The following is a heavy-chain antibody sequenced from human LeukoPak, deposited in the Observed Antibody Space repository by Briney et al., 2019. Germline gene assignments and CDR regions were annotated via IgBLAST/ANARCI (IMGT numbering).Heavy chain of an antibody. Sequence: GGSLRLSCAASGFKFSDHYIDWVRQAPGKGLEWVSGITGSGGSTYHADSVKGRFTISRDNSQNTLFLQMSSLRAEDSAIFYCAKGSASGRPYYFDSWGQGILVTVSS. V-gene: IGHV3-23*01. CDR2: ITGSGGST. D-gene: IGHD2-15*01. CDR3: AKGSASGRPYYFDS. J-gene: IGHJ4*02. CDR1: GFKFSDHY.